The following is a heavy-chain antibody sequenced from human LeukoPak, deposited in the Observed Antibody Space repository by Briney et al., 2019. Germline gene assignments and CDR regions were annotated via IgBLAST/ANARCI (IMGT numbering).Heavy chain of an antibody. Sequence: GGSLRLSCAASGFDFSSNWMHWVRHAPGQGLVWVSRIKGDGISTNYADSVKGRFTISRDIAKSTLYLQMNSLRAEDTGVYYCAKDHYWSIDYWGRGTLVTVSS. CDR3: AKDHYWSIDY. J-gene: IGHJ4*02. CDR1: GFDFSSNW. CDR2: IKGDGIST. V-gene: IGHV3-74*01. D-gene: IGHD3-3*01.